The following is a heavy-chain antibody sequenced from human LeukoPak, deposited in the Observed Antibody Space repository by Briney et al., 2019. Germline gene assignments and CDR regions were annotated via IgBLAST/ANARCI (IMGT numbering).Heavy chain of an antibody. CDR1: GFTFSKYW. V-gene: IGHV3-74*01. D-gene: IGHD6-19*01. CDR3: ATKQWLAPPPDS. CDR2: INTDGTVT. Sequence: GGSLRLSCAASGFTFSKYWMLWVRQAPRKGLESASRINTDGTVTTYEDSVKGRFTVSRDNADNTMFLQMNSVRDEDTAVYYCATKQWLAPPPDSWGQGTPVTVSS. J-gene: IGHJ4*02.